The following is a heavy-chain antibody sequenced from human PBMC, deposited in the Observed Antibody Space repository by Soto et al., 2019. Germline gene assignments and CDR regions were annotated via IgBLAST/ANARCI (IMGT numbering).Heavy chain of an antibody. V-gene: IGHV3-30*18. J-gene: IGHJ4*02. Sequence: GGSLRLSCAASGFTFSSYGMHWVRQAPGKGLEWVAVISYDGSNKYYADSVKGRFTISRDNSKSTLYLQMNSLRAEDTAVYYCAKGGYNWNDGHYWGQGTLVTVSS. CDR1: GFTFSSYG. CDR3: AKGGYNWNDGHY. CDR2: ISYDGSNK. D-gene: IGHD1-1*01.